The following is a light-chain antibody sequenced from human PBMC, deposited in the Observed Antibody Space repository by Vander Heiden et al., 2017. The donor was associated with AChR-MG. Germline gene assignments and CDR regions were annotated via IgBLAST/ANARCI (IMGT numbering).Light chain of an antibody. Sequence: IVLTQSPATLSLSPGERATLSCRASQSVSSYLAWYQQKPGQAPSLLIYDASNRATGIPARFSGSGSGADFTLTISSLEPEDFAVYYCQQRSIWPLTFGGGTKVEIK. CDR3: QQRSIWPLT. CDR2: DAS. J-gene: IGKJ4*01. CDR1: QSVSSY. V-gene: IGKV3-11*01.